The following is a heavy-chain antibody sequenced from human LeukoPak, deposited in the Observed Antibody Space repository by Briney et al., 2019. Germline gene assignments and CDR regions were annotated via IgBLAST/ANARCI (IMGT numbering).Heavy chain of an antibody. CDR2: ISYDGSNK. Sequence: GGSLRLSCAASGFTFSSYDMHWVRQAPGKGLEWVAVISYDGSNKYYADSVKGRFTISRDNSKNTLYLQMNSLRAEDTAVYYCAKDLGDSSGWGQGTLVTVSS. J-gene: IGHJ4*02. CDR1: GFTFSSYD. D-gene: IGHD3-22*01. CDR3: AKDLGDSSG. V-gene: IGHV3-30*18.